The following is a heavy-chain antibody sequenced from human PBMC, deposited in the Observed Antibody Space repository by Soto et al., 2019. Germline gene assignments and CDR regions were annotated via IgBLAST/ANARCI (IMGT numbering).Heavy chain of an antibody. Sequence: QVQLVQSGAEVKTPGASVTVSCKASGYTFTSYYLHWLRQARGQGLEWMGIITPCSGVTRFSQRFQDRVSMTRETSTGTIYMDLRGLTFEDTAVYYCARSVFTRTAPIGYWCQGTLVTFSS. CDR1: GYTFTSYY. J-gene: IGHJ4*02. D-gene: IGHD2-21*02. V-gene: IGHV1-46*01. CDR2: ITPCSGVT. CDR3: ARSVFTRTAPIGY.